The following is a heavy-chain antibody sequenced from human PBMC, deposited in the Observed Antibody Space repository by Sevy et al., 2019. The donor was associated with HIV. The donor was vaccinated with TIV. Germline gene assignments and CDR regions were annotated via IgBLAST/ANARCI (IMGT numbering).Heavy chain of an antibody. J-gene: IGHJ4*02. CDR2: ISAYNGNT. D-gene: IGHD3-10*01. V-gene: IGHV1-18*01. CDR3: ARVDYYDSGSYYGDY. Sequence: ASVKVSCKASGYTFTSYGISWVRQAPGQGLEWMGWISAYNGNTNYAQKLQGRVTMTTDTSTSTAYMELRSLRSDDTAVYYCARVDYYDSGSYYGDYWGQGTLVTVSS. CDR1: GYTFTSYG.